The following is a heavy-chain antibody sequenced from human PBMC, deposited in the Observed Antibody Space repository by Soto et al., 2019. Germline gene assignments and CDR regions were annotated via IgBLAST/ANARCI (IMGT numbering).Heavy chain of an antibody. CDR1: GFTFSSYA. V-gene: IGHV3-23*01. Sequence: PGGSLRLSCAASGFTFSSYAMSWVRQAPGKGLEWVSAISGSGGSTYYADSVKGRFTISRDNSKNTLYLQMNSLRAEDTAVYYCAKDLTMIGPTGKYGMDVWGQGTTVTVSS. J-gene: IGHJ6*02. CDR3: AKDLTMIGPTGKYGMDV. D-gene: IGHD3-22*01. CDR2: ISGSGGST.